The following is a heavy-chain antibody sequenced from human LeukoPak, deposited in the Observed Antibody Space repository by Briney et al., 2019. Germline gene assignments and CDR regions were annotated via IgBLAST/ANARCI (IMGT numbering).Heavy chain of an antibody. V-gene: IGHV3-48*01. J-gene: IGHJ4*02. D-gene: IGHD1-26*01. CDR3: AKTAPLVGEEYFDY. CDR1: GFTFSSYS. CDR2: ISSSSSTI. Sequence: GGSLRLSCAASGFTFSSYSMNWVRQAPGKGLEWVSYISSSSSTIYYADSVKGRFTISRDNAKNSLYLQMNSLRAEDTAVYYCAKTAPLVGEEYFDYWGQGTLVTVSS.